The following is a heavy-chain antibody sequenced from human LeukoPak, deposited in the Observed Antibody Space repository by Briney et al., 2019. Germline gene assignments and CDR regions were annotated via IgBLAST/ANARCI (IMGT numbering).Heavy chain of an antibody. J-gene: IGHJ6*03. CDR3: ARDRAKCSGGSCYSRTGYYYYYYYMDV. CDR2: INPSGGST. CDR1: GYTFTSYY. D-gene: IGHD2-15*01. Sequence: ASVKVSCKASGYTFTSYYMHWVRQAPGQGLEWMGIINPSGGSTSYAQKFQGSVTMTRDMSTGTVYMELSSLRSEDTAVYYCARDRAKCSGGSCYSRTGYYYYYYYMDVWGKGTTVTVSS. V-gene: IGHV1-46*01.